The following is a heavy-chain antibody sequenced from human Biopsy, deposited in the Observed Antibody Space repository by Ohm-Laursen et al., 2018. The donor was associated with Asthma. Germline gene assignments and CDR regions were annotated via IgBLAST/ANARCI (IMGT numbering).Heavy chain of an antibody. V-gene: IGHV3-11*01. CDR1: GFSFSDYY. D-gene: IGHD2/OR15-2a*01. CDR3: ARVLEGSDRGPFYFFALDV. J-gene: IGHJ6*02. Sequence: SLRLSCSAPGFSFSDYYMTWMRQSPGKGLEWVYSISSSGSTKYPAQSVQGRFTISRDNDQKSLFLQMNDLRADDTAIYFCARVLEGSDRGPFYFFALDVWGQGTTVAVS. CDR2: ISSSGSTK.